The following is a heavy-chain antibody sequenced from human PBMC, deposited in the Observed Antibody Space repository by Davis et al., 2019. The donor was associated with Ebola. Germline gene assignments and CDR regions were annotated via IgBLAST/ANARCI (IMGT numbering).Heavy chain of an antibody. CDR1: GDSISSAGYS. V-gene: IGHV4-30-2*01. CDR3: TRGVRGSFLNWFDP. Sequence: MPSETLSLTCAVSGDSISSAGYSWSWIRQPPGKGLEWIGYIYQSGNTYYNPSLKSRVTISIDRSKHQFSLNLKSVTAADTAVYFCTRGVRGSFLNWFDPWGQGSLVTVSS. D-gene: IGHD1-26*01. CDR2: IYQSGNT. J-gene: IGHJ5*02.